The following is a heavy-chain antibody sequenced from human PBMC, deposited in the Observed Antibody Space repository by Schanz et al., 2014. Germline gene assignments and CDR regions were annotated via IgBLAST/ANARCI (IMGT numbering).Heavy chain of an antibody. CDR3: ARDNRQCNGLCRGGSCHPCGMDV. CDR1: GFTFSRYW. D-gene: IGHD2-15*01. CDR2: IQMDGSGR. Sequence: EVQLVQSGGGLVQPGGSLRLSCAASGFTFSRYWMQWVRQAPGKGLVWVSRIQMDGSGRDYGDSVKGRFTVSRDKAKNTRYLQMDRLRAEDTAVYYCARDNRQCNGLCRGGSCHPCGMDVWGQGTTXIVSS. V-gene: IGHV3-74*01. J-gene: IGHJ6*02.